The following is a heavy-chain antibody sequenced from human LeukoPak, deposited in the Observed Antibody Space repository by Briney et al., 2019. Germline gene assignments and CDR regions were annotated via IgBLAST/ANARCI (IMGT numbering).Heavy chain of an antibody. CDR2: ISGSGGST. V-gene: IGHV3-23*01. Sequence: GGSLRLSCAASGFTFSSYAMRWVRQAPGKGLEWVSAISGSGGSTYYADSVKGRFTISRDNSKNTLYLQMNSLRAEDAAVDFCAKAGFDQLRQFDYWGQGTLVTVSS. CDR3: AKAGFDQLRQFDY. CDR1: GFTFSSYA. J-gene: IGHJ4*02. D-gene: IGHD2-2*01.